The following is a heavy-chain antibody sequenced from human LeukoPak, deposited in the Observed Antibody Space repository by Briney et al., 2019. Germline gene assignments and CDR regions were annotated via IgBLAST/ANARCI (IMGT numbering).Heavy chain of an antibody. V-gene: IGHV4-4*07. CDR3: ARDYDSSGYYFSGADY. J-gene: IGHJ4*02. Sequence: SETLSLTCTVSGGSISSYYWSWIRQPAGNGLEWIGRIYTSGSTNYNPSLKSRVTMSVDTSKNQFSLKLSSVTAADTAVYYCARDYDSSGYYFSGADYWGQGTLVTVSS. CDR2: IYTSGST. CDR1: GGSISSYY. D-gene: IGHD3-22*01.